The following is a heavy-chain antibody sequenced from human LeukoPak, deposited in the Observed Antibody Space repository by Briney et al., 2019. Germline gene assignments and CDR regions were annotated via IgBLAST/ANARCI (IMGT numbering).Heavy chain of an antibody. Sequence: PGGSLRLSCAASGFTFSSYSMNWVRQAPGKGLEWVSYISSSSSTIYYADSVKGRFTISRDNAKNSLYLQMNSLRAEDTAVYYCARGEGSIVVVTYFDYWGQGTLVTVSS. CDR2: ISSSSSTI. J-gene: IGHJ4*02. CDR3: ARGEGSIVVVTYFDY. D-gene: IGHD3-22*01. CDR1: GFTFSSYS. V-gene: IGHV3-48*04.